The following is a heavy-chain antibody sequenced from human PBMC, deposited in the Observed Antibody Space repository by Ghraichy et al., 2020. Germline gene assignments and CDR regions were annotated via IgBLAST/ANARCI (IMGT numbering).Heavy chain of an antibody. Sequence: SQTLSLTCSVSGGSISSYYWSWIRQPAGKGLEWIGHISSSGTTNYSPSLGSRVTMSVDTSKKQFSLKVRSVTAADTAVYYCARARSIFYGMDVWGQGTTVIVSS. D-gene: IGHD3-3*02. CDR3: ARARSIFYGMDV. J-gene: IGHJ6*02. V-gene: IGHV4-4*07. CDR1: GGSISSYY. CDR2: ISSSGTT.